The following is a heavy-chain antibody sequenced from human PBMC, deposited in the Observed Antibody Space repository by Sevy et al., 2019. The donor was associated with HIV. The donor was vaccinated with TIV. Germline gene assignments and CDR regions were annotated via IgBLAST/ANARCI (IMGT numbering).Heavy chain of an antibody. D-gene: IGHD6-13*01. CDR2: ISSSSSYI. J-gene: IGHJ4*02. Sequence: GGALRLSCAASGFTFSSYSMNWVRQAPGKGLEWVSSISSSSSYIYYAVSVKGRFTISRDNAKNSLYLQMNSLRAEDTAVYYCARATGYSSSWSFDYWGQGTLVTVSS. CDR3: ARATGYSSSWSFDY. V-gene: IGHV3-21*01. CDR1: GFTFSSYS.